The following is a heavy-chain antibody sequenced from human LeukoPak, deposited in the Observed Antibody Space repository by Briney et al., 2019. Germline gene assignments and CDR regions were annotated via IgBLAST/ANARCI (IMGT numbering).Heavy chain of an antibody. V-gene: IGHV4-39*01. Sequence: PSETLSLTCTVSGVSISSSNSYWGWIRQPPGKGLVWIGSIYYSGNTYYNASLKSQVSISIDTSKNQFSLRLTSVTAADTAVYYCARQTGSGLFILPGGQGTLATVSS. D-gene: IGHD3/OR15-3a*01. CDR2: IYYSGNT. CDR3: ARQTGSGLFILP. CDR1: GVSISSSNSY. J-gene: IGHJ4*02.